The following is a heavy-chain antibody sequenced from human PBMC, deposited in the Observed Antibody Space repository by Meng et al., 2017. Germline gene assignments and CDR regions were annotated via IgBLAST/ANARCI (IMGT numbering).Heavy chain of an antibody. CDR1: GYTFTSYG. CDR2: MNPNSGNT. D-gene: IGHD5-18*01. J-gene: IGHJ6*02. V-gene: IGHV1-8*03. CDR3: ARGYSYGYTLYPPRYYYYGMDV. Sequence: ASVKVSCKASGYTFTSYGISWVRQAPGQGREWMGWMNPNSGNTGYAQKFQGRVTITRNTSISTAYMELSSLRSEDTAVYYCARGYSYGYTLYPPRYYYYGMDVWGQGTMVTVSS.